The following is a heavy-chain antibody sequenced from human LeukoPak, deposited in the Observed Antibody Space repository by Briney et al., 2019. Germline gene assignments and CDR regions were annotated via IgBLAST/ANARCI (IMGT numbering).Heavy chain of an antibody. CDR1: GFTFNNYA. J-gene: IGHJ4*02. Sequence: PGGSLRLSCAASGFTFNNYAMSWVRQAPGKGLEWVSAILGSGRSAYSADSVKGRFTISRDNSKNSLFLQMNSPRVEDTALYYCSKWGDYDVLTGYYDSDFWGQGTLVTVSA. CDR3: SKWGDYDVLTGYYDSDF. D-gene: IGHD3-9*01. V-gene: IGHV3-23*01. CDR2: ILGSGRSA.